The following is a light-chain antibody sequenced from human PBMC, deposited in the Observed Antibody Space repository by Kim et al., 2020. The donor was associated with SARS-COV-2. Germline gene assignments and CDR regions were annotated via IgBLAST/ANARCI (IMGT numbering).Light chain of an antibody. CDR1: SSNIGAGFD. CDR3: QSHDSSLSGCV. J-gene: IGLJ1*01. V-gene: IGLV1-40*01. Sequence: QSVLTQPPSVSGAPGQRVTISCTGSSSNIGAGFDVHWYQQLPGTAPKVLIYGNNNRPSGVPDRFSGSKSGTPASLAITGLQAEDEADYFCQSHDSSLSGCVFGTGTKVTVL. CDR2: GNN.